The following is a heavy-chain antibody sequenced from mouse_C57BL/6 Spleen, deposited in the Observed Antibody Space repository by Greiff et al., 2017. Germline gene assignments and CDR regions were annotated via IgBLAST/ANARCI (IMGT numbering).Heavy chain of an antibody. CDR3: ARLDYYGSRYFDV. CDR1: GYAFSSYW. V-gene: IGHV1-80*01. CDR2: IYPGDGDT. J-gene: IGHJ1*03. Sequence: QVQLQQSGAELVKPGASVKISCKASGYAFSSYWMNWVKQRPGKGLEWIGQIYPGDGDTNYNGKFKGKATLTADKSSSTAYMQLSSLTSEDSAVYFCARLDYYGSRYFDVWGTGTTVTVSS. D-gene: IGHD1-1*01.